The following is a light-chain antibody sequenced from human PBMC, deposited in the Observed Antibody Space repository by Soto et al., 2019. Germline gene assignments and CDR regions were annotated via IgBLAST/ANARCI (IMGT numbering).Light chain of an antibody. J-gene: IGKJ4*01. V-gene: IGKV3-11*01. Sequence: DTVLIQSPATLSLSPGERATLSCRASHTVANFLAWYQHKAGQAPRLLIYDVSNRATGMPARFSGSGSGTDFTLTISSLEPDDFAVYYCQQRSNWPPTFGGGTNVEIK. CDR3: QQRSNWPPT. CDR2: DVS. CDR1: HTVANF.